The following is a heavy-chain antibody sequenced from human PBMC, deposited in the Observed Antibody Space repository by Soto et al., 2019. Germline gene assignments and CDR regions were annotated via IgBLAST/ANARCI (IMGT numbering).Heavy chain of an antibody. CDR2: ISSGGGGT. Sequence: GGSLRLSCAASGFTFSNYAMTWVRQAPGKGLEWVSAISSGGGGTYYADSVKGRFSISRDNSKNILYLQMNSLRAEDTAVYYCAKGSSGSPKYCFDYWGHGTLVTVSS. V-gene: IGHV3-23*01. D-gene: IGHD1-26*01. CDR3: AKGSSGSPKYCFDY. J-gene: IGHJ4*01. CDR1: GFTFSNYA.